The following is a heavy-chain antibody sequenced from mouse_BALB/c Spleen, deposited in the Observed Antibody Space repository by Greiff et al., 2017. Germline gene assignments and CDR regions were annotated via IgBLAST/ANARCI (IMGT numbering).Heavy chain of an antibody. Sequence: EVQLQQSGAELVRPGALVKLSCKASGFNIKDYYMHWVKQRPEQGLEWIGWIDPENGNTIYDPKFQGKASITADTSSNTAYLQLSSLTSEDTAVYYCARRYYGSSRYWYFDVWGAGTTVTVSS. V-gene: IGHV14-1*02. CDR1: GFNIKDYY. CDR2: IDPENGNT. D-gene: IGHD1-1*01. CDR3: ARRYYGSSRYWYFDV. J-gene: IGHJ1*01.